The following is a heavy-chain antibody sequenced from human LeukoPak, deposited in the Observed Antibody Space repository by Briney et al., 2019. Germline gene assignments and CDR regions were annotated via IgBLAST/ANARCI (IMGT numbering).Heavy chain of an antibody. CDR1: GFTVSTNY. CDR2: IYSGGST. Sequence: PGGSLRLSCAASGFTVSTNYMSWVRQAPGKGLECVSVIYSGGSTYYADSVNGRFTISRDNSKDTLYLQMNSLRAEDTAVYYCAREGDYYDSSATDAFDIWGEGTSVSVSS. J-gene: IGHJ3*02. V-gene: IGHV3-53*01. CDR3: AREGDYYDSSATDAFDI. D-gene: IGHD3-22*01.